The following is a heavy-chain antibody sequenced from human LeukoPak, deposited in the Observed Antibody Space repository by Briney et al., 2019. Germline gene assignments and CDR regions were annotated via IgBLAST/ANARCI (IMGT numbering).Heavy chain of an antibody. D-gene: IGHD6-13*01. V-gene: IGHV1-24*01. CDR3: ATAERGRRDDFRDGQQLVYYYYYYYMDV. Sequence: GASVKVSCKVSGYTLTELSMHWVRQAPGKGLEWMGGFDPEDGETIYAQKLQGRVTMTEDTSTDTAYMELSSLRSEDTAVYYCATAERGRRDDFRDGQQLVYYYYYYYMDVWGKGTTVTVSS. CDR1: GYTLTELS. CDR2: FDPEDGET. J-gene: IGHJ6*03.